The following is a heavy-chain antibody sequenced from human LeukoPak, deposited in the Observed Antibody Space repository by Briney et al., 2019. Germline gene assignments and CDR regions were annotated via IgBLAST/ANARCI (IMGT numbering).Heavy chain of an antibody. V-gene: IGHV1-18*01. CDR2: ISAYNGNT. CDR3: ARESRGGASLNGIVDY. CDR1: GYSFTNYG. J-gene: IGHJ4*02. Sequence: ASVKVSCKASGYSFTNYGISWVRQAPGQGLEWMGWISAYNGNTNYAQKLQGRVTMTTDTSTSTAYMELRSLRSDDTAVYYCARESRGGASLNGIVDYWGQGTLVTVSS. D-gene: IGHD3-16*01.